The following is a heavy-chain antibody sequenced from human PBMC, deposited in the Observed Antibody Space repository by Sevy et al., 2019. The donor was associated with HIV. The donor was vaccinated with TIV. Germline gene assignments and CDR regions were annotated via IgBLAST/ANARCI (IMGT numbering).Heavy chain of an antibody. Sequence: QQRGSLRLSCAACGFSFSDYYMGWVRQAPGKGLEWVANIYQDGSQENYVDSVKGRFTISRDNAKNSVYLQMNSLRVDDTGIYYCTRELWPGDYWGQGTLVTVSS. CDR1: GFSFSDYY. V-gene: IGHV3-7*01. CDR3: TRELWPGDY. J-gene: IGHJ4*02. D-gene: IGHD2-21*01. CDR2: IYQDGSQE.